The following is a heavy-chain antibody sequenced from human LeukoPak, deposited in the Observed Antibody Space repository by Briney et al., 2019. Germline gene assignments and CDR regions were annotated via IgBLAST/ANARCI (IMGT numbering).Heavy chain of an antibody. V-gene: IGHV3-33*01. Sequence: GGSLRLSRAASGFTFSSYAMYWVRQAPGTGLEWVAVIWYDGSNKYYADSVKGRFTISRDDSKNTLYLQMNSLRAEDTAVYYCARGIPPDYWSQGTLVTVSS. D-gene: IGHD2-2*02. CDR2: IWYDGSNK. CDR1: GFTFSSYA. CDR3: ARGIPPDY. J-gene: IGHJ4*02.